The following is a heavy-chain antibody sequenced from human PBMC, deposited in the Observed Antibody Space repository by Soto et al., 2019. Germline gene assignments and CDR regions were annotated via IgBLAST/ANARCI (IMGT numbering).Heavy chain of an antibody. V-gene: IGHV1-18*01. D-gene: IGHD4-17*01. CDR1: GYTFTTYG. Sequence: QIHLVQSGGEVKKPGASVKVSCKTSGYTFTTYGISWVRQAPGQGLEWMGWITPFNDNTNYAQNLQGRVTMTTDTSTNTADWELRSLTSDDTAVYYCARTYKGDYVPPLDNWGQGTLVTVSS. CDR2: ITPFNDNT. CDR3: ARTYKGDYVPPLDN. J-gene: IGHJ4*02.